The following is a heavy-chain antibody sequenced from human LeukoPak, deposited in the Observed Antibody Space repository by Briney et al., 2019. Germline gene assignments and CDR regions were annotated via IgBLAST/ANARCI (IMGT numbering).Heavy chain of an antibody. V-gene: IGHV4-39*01. CDR2: IYYNGST. D-gene: IGHD5-12*01. CDR3: ARYDVEATNWFDP. Sequence: SETLSLTCTVSGGSISSRTHYWGWIRQPPGKGLEWIGSIYYNGSTYYDPSLKSRVTISVDRSKNQFSLKLSSVTAADTAVYYCARYDVEATNWFDPWGQGTLVTVFS. CDR1: GGSISSRTHY. J-gene: IGHJ5*02.